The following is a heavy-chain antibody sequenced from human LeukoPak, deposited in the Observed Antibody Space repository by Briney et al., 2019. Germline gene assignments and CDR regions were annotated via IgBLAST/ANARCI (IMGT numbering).Heavy chain of an antibody. J-gene: IGHJ6*02. D-gene: IGHD1-1*01. Sequence: ASVKVSCKASGYTFTSYDINWVRQATGQGLEWMGWMNPNSGNTGYAQKFQGRVTITRNTSISTAYMELSSLRSEDTAVYYCAIPQGPERPWYYYYYGMDVWGQGTTVTVSS. CDR1: GYTFTSYD. CDR2: MNPNSGNT. CDR3: AIPQGPERPWYYYYYGMDV. V-gene: IGHV1-8*01.